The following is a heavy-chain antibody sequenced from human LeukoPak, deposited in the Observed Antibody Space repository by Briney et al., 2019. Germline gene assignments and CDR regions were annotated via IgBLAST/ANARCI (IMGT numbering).Heavy chain of an antibody. CDR3: ARSKAHLSTSWYGNWFDP. V-gene: IGHV4-38-2*02. CDR1: GYSASSGFY. CDR2: IYHSGDT. J-gene: IGHJ5*02. Sequence: SETLSLTCTVSGYSASSGFYWGWIRQPPGKGLEWIASIYHSGDTYYNPSLRSRVTISLDTSKNQLSLKLSSVTAADTAVYYCARSKAHLSTSWYGNWFDPWGQGTLVTVSS. D-gene: IGHD2-2*01.